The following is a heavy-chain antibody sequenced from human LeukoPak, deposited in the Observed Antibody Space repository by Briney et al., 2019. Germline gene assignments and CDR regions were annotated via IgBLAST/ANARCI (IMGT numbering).Heavy chain of an antibody. J-gene: IGHJ6*03. V-gene: IGHV3-9*02. D-gene: IGHD6-13*01. CDR3: AKGGSAVGRYYMDV. Sequence: GGSLRLSCAASGFTSSSYWMHWVRQAPGKGLVWVSGISWNSGSIGYADSVKGRLTISRDNAKNSLYLQMNSLRAEDTALYYCAKGGSAVGRYYMDVWGKGTTVTVSS. CDR1: GFTSSSYW. CDR2: ISWNSGSI.